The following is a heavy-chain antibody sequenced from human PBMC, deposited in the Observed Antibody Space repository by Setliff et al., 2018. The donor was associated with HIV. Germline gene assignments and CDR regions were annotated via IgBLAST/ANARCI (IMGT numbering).Heavy chain of an antibody. D-gene: IGHD6-25*01. Sequence: SETLSLTCAVYGGSFSGYYWSWIRQPPGKGLEWIGEINHSGSTNYNPSLKSRVTISVDTSKNQFSLKLSSVTAADTAVYYCARLSRIAAVYFQHWGQGTLVTVSS. CDR1: GGSFSGYY. CDR3: ARLSRIAAVYFQH. J-gene: IGHJ1*01. CDR2: INHSGST. V-gene: IGHV4-34*01.